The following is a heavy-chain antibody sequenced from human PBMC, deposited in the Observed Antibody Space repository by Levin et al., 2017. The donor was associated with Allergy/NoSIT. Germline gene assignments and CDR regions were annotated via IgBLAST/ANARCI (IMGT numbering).Heavy chain of an antibody. CDR3: ARDRIQLWLLKRPYGMDV. CDR2: ISSSSSYI. CDR1: GFTFSSYS. J-gene: IGHJ6*02. D-gene: IGHD5-18*01. V-gene: IGHV3-21*01. Sequence: GGSLRLSCAASGFTFSSYSMNWVRQAPGKGLEWVSSISSSSSYIYYADSVKGRFTISRDNAKNSLYLQMNSLRAEDTAVYYCARDRIQLWLLKRPYGMDVWGQGTTVTVSS.